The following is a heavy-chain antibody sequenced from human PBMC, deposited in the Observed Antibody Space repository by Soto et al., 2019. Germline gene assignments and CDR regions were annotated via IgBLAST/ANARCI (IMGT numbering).Heavy chain of an antibody. CDR3: SRVADIVVVPAAMGGYYFDY. CDR1: GGSISSGGYY. V-gene: IGHV4-31*03. J-gene: IGHJ4*02. D-gene: IGHD2-2*01. Sequence: QVQLQESGPGLVKPSQTLSLTCTVSGGSISSGGYYWSWFRQHPGKGLEWIGYIYYSGSTYYNPSLKGRVTIPVDTSKNQFSLKLSAVTAADTAVYYCSRVADIVVVPAAMGGYYFDYWGQGTLVTVSS. CDR2: IYYSGST.